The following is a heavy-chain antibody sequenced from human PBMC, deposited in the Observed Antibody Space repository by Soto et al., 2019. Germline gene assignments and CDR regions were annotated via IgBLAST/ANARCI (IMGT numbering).Heavy chain of an antibody. CDR2: MNPNSGNT. V-gene: IGHV1-8*01. CDR3: ARERGASSPFDY. Sequence: QVQLVQSGAEVKKPGASVKVSCKASGYTFTSYDINWVRQATGQGLEWMGWMNPNSGNTGYAQKFQGRVTMTRNTSTGTAYMELSSLRSEDPAVYDCARERGASSPFDYWGQGTLVTVSS. J-gene: IGHJ4*02. CDR1: GYTFTSYD. D-gene: IGHD6-19*01.